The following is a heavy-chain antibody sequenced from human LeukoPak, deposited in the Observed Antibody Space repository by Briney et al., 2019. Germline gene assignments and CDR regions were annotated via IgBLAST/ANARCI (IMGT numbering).Heavy chain of an antibody. Sequence: GGSLRLSCAASGFTFSGSAMHWVRQASGKGLEWVGRIRSKTNNYATEYAVSVEGRFTISRDDSKNTVYLQMNSLKTEDTAVYYCATDRTGTRLDYWGQGTLVTVSS. V-gene: IGHV3-73*01. J-gene: IGHJ4*02. CDR3: ATDRTGTRLDY. CDR2: IRSKTNNYAT. D-gene: IGHD1-1*01. CDR1: GFTFSGSA.